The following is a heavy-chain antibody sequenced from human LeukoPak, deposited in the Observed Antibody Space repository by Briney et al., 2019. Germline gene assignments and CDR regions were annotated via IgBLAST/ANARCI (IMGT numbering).Heavy chain of an antibody. Sequence: GESLKISCKGSGYSFTTYWIGWVRQMPGKGLEWMGTIYPGDSDTRYSPPFQGQVTISADKSISTAYLQWSSLKASDTAMYYCARLDGLQDYYYYMDVWGKGTTVTVSS. CDR2: IYPGDSDT. J-gene: IGHJ6*03. D-gene: IGHD5-24*01. V-gene: IGHV5-51*01. CDR3: ARLDGLQDYYYYMDV. CDR1: GYSFTTYW.